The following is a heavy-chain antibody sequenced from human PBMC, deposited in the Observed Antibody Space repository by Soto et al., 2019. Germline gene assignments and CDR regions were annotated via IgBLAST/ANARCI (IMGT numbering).Heavy chain of an antibody. D-gene: IGHD4-17*01. CDR3: ASRRNPYGAYDY. CDR2: IYSGGST. V-gene: IGHV3-66*01. Sequence: GGSLRLSCAASGFSVNNKYVSWVRQAPGKGLEWVSIIYSGGSTYYADSVKGRFTIFRDNSKNTLYLQMNSLRAEDTAVYYCASRRNPYGAYDYWGQGTLLTVSS. J-gene: IGHJ4*02. CDR1: GFSVNNKY.